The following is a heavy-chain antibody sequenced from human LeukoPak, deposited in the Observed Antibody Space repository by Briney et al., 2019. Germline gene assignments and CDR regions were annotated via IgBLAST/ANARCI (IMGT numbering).Heavy chain of an antibody. J-gene: IGHJ4*02. CDR3: ARDDKGALWFGESH. D-gene: IGHD3-10*01. Sequence: GGSLRLSCAASGSTFSSYSMNWVRQAPGKGLEWVSSISSSSSYIYYADSVKGRFTISRDNAKNSLYLQMNSLRAEDTAVYYCARDDKGALWFGESHWGQGTLVTVSS. V-gene: IGHV3-21*01. CDR2: ISSSSSYI. CDR1: GSTFSSYS.